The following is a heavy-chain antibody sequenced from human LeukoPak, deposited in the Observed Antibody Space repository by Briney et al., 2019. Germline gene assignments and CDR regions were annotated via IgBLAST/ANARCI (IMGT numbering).Heavy chain of an antibody. CDR3: ARDGGVQEDFDY. D-gene: IGHD1-1*01. Sequence: SQTLSLTCTVSGGSISSGGYYWSWIRQHPVKGLEWIGYIYYSGSTYYNPSLTSRVTISVDTSKNQFSLKLSSVTAADTAVYYCARDGGVQEDFDYWGQGTLVTVSS. CDR1: GGSISSGGYY. CDR2: IYYSGST. V-gene: IGHV4-31*03. J-gene: IGHJ4*02.